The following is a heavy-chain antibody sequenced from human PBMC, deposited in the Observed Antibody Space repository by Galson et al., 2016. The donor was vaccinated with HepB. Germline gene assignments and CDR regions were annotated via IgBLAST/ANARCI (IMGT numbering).Heavy chain of an antibody. CDR1: GFTVSNNF. CDR2: IYSGGGT. CDR3: AKDRGYYAMDV. V-gene: IGHV3-66*02. J-gene: IGHJ6*02. D-gene: IGHD1-14*01. Sequence: SLRLSCAASGFTVSNNFMRWVRQAPGKGLEWVSLIYSGGGTHYVDSVKGRFTISRDKSKETLFLEMNSLRPEDTAVYHCAKDRGYYAMDVWGQGTTVTVSS.